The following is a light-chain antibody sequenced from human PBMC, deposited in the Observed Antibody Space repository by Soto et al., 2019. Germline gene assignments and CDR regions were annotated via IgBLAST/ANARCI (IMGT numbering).Light chain of an antibody. Sequence: QAVVTQPRSVSGSPGQSVTISCTGTSSDVDGYNYVSWYQQHPDKAPKLMICDVTKRPSGVPDRFSGSKSGNTASLTISGLQADDEADYYCCSDAGSYVFGTGTKVTVL. V-gene: IGLV2-11*01. CDR1: SSDVDGYNY. J-gene: IGLJ1*01. CDR2: DVT. CDR3: CSDAGSYV.